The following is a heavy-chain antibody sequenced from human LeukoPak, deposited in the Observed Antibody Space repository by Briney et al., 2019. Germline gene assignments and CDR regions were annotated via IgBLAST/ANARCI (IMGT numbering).Heavy chain of an antibody. J-gene: IGHJ4*02. CDR2: ISGSGGST. D-gene: IGHD5-12*01. V-gene: IGHV3-23*01. Sequence: PGGSLRLSCAASGFTFSSYAMRWVRQAPGKGLEWVSAISGSGGSTYYADSVKGRFTISRDNSKNTLYLQINSLRAEDTAVYYCAKAHLVDIVATIKKYYFDYWGQGTLVTVSS. CDR3: AKAHLVDIVATIKKYYFDY. CDR1: GFTFSSYA.